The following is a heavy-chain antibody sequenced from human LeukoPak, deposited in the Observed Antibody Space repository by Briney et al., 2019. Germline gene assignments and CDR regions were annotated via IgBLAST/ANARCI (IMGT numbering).Heavy chain of an antibody. J-gene: IGHJ5*02. CDR1: GGSISCYY. CDR3: ARTNGSGGYYNRYKWFDP. V-gene: IGHV4-59*08. CDR2: IYYSGRT. Sequence: TVPFTYPVTGGSISCYYWSWIRQAPGKGLEWIGYIYYSGRTNYNPSLKSRVTISVDTSKNQFSLKLSSVTAADTAVYYCARTNGSGGYYNRYKWFDPWGQET. D-gene: IGHD3-10*01.